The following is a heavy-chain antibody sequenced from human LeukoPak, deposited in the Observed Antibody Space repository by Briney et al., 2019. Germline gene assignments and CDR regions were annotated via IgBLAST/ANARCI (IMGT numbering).Heavy chain of an antibody. D-gene: IGHD2-2*01. CDR3: ARPRAIVVVPAAAMGAAAATRAFDY. CDR2: IIPIFGTA. CDR1: GGTFSSYA. Sequence: GASVKVSCKASGGTFSSYAISWVRQAPGQGLEWMGGIIPIFGTANYAQKFQGRVTITADESTSTAYMELSSLRSEDTAVYYCARPRAIVVVPAAAMGAAAATRAFDYWGQGTLVTVSS. J-gene: IGHJ4*02. V-gene: IGHV1-69*13.